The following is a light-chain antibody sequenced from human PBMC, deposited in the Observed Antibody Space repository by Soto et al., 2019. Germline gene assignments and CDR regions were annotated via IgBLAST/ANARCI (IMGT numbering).Light chain of an antibody. CDR3: QLYGSSPPRT. Sequence: EIVLTQSPGTLSLSPGERATLSCRASQSVSSTYLGWYQQKPGQAPRLLIYGASSRATGIPDRFSGSGSGTDFTLTIARLEPEYFAVYYCQLYGSSPPRTFGQGTKVELK. J-gene: IGKJ1*01. V-gene: IGKV3-20*01. CDR2: GAS. CDR1: QSVSSTY.